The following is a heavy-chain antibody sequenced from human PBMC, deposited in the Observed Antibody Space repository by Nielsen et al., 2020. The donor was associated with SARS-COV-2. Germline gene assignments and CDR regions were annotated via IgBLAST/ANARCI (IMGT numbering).Heavy chain of an antibody. D-gene: IGHD6-13*01. Sequence: GGSLRLPCAASAFTFSTYWMHWVRQAPGKGLVWVSRINSDGSSTSYADSVKGRFTISRDNSKNTLYLQMNSLRAEDTAVYYCAMGAAAGFDYWGQGTLVTVSS. V-gene: IGHV3-74*01. CDR3: AMGAAAGFDY. CDR2: INSDGSST. CDR1: AFTFSTYW. J-gene: IGHJ4*02.